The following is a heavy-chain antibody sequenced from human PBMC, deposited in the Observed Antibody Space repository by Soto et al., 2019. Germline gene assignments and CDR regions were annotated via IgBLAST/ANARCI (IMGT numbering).Heavy chain of an antibody. J-gene: IGHJ4*02. CDR2: ISSSSSTI. V-gene: IGHV3-48*04. Sequence: PGGSLRLSCAASGFTFSSYSMNWVRQAPGKGLEWVSYISSSSSTIYYADSVKGRFTISGDNAKNSLYLQMNSLRAEDTAVYYCARGLSLFDYWGQGTLVTVSS. CDR1: GFTFSSYS. CDR3: ARGLSLFDY.